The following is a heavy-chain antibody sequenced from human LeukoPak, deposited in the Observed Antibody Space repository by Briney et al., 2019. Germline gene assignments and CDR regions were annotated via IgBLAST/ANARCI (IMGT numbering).Heavy chain of an antibody. V-gene: IGHV3-23*01. D-gene: IGHD5-18*01. J-gene: IGHJ4*02. CDR2: ISGSGGST. Sequence: PGGSLRLSCAASGFTFSSYAMSWVRQAPGKGLEWVSAISGSGGSTYYADSVKGRFTISRDNSKNTLYLQMNSLRAEDTAVYYCAKATPSRGYSYGSFDYWGQGTLVTVSS. CDR1: GFTFSSYA. CDR3: AKATPSRGYSYGSFDY.